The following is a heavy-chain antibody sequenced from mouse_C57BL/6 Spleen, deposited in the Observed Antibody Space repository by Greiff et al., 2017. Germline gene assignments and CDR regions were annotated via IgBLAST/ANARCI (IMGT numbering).Heavy chain of an antibody. CDR3: ARGETGTYGY. V-gene: IGHV1-69*01. CDR2: IDPSDSYT. J-gene: IGHJ2*01. CDR1: GYTFTSYW. Sequence: QVQLQQPGAELVMPGASVKLSCKASGYTFTSYWMHWVKQRPGQGLEWIGEIDPSDSYTNYNQKFKGKSTLTVDKSSSTAYMQLSSLTSEDSAVYYCARGETGTYGYWGQGTTLTVSS. D-gene: IGHD4-1*01.